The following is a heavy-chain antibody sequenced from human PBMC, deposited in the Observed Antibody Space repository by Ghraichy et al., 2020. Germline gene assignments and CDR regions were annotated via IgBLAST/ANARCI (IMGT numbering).Heavy chain of an antibody. CDR1: GFTFTSYY. CDR3: ATGGDGYNRGGVFDH. CDR2: ISSSSTYT. D-gene: IGHD5-24*01. Sequence: GGSLRLSCAGSGFTFTSYYMNWIRQAPGKGLEWVSYISSSSTYTNSADSVKGRFTISRDNAKNSLFLEMNNLGDDDTAVYYCATGGDGYNRGGVFDHWGQGTLVTVSS. J-gene: IGHJ4*02. V-gene: IGHV3-11*06.